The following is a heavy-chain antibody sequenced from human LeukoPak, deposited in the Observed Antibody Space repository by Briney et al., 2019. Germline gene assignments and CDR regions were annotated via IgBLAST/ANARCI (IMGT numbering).Heavy chain of an antibody. Sequence: LTGGSLRLSCAASGFTFSSYWMHWVRQAPGKGLVWVSRINTDGSSTSYADSVKGRFTISRDNAKNTLYLQMNSLRAEDTAVYYCARDSRYSNYYYYYYMDVWGKGTTVTVSS. J-gene: IGHJ6*03. CDR1: GFTFSSYW. D-gene: IGHD4-11*01. CDR3: ARDSRYSNYYYYYYMDV. V-gene: IGHV3-74*01. CDR2: INTDGSST.